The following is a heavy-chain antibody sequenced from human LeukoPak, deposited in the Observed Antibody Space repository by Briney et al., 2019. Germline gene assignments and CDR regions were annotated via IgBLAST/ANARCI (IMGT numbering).Heavy chain of an antibody. Sequence: PSETLSLTCTVSGGSISSYYWSWTRQPAGKGLEWIGRIDTSGNTNYNPSLKSRVTISVDTSKNQFSLKLNSVTAADTAVYYCARVSGYDWESFYDYWGQGALVTVSS. CDR2: IDTSGNT. CDR3: ARVSGYDWESFYDY. J-gene: IGHJ4*02. CDR1: GGSISSYY. D-gene: IGHD5-12*01. V-gene: IGHV4-4*07.